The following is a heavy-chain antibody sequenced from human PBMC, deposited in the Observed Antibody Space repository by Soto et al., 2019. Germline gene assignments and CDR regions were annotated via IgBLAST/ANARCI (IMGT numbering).Heavy chain of an antibody. Sequence: QVQLVQSGAEVKKPGASVKISCKASGYTFTSYDINWVRQATGQGLEWMGWMNPNSGNTGYAQKFKGRVTMTSNTSISTAYMALTSLRSEDTAGYYCARAGVRGMAVWGQGTTVTASS. CDR3: ARAGVRGMAV. D-gene: IGHD2-21*01. CDR1: GYTFTSYD. V-gene: IGHV1-8*01. CDR2: MNPNSGNT. J-gene: IGHJ6*02.